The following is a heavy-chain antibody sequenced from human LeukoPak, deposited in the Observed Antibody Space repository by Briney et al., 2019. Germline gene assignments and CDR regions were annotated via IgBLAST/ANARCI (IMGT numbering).Heavy chain of an antibody. Sequence: GASVKVSCKASGYTFTGYYMHWVRQAPGQGLEWMGWINPNSGGTNYAQKFQGRVTMTRDTSISTAYMELSSLRSEDTAVYYCASRKGRLAAAGINYYYYMDVWGKGTTVTVSS. CDR1: GYTFTGYY. CDR3: ASRKGRLAAAGINYYYYMDV. CDR2: INPNSGGT. V-gene: IGHV1-2*02. J-gene: IGHJ6*03. D-gene: IGHD6-13*01.